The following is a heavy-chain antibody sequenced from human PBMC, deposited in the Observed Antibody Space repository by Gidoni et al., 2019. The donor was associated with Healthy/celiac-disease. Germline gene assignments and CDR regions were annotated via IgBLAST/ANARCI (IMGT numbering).Heavy chain of an antibody. J-gene: IGHJ6*02. CDR2: ISSSSSTI. V-gene: IGHV3-48*01. D-gene: IGHD2-2*02. CDR1: GFTFSSYS. CDR3: ARGFLLYFDYYGMDV. Sequence: GGSLRPSCAASGFTFSSYSMNWVRQAPGKGLEWVSYISSSSSTIYYADSVKGRFTISRDNAKNSLYLQMNSLRAEDTAVYYCARGFLLYFDYYGMDVWGQGTTVTVSS.